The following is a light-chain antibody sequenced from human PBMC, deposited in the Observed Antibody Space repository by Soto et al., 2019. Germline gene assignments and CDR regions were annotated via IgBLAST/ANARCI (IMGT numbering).Light chain of an antibody. Sequence: IQMTQSPSTLSASLGDRVTITCRASQSISRWLAWYQHKPGKAPKLLISEASRLESGVPSRFNGSGSWTEFTLTISSMTPDDFATYDCQQYNSYLTFGQGTKVDIK. J-gene: IGKJ1*01. CDR2: EAS. V-gene: IGKV1-5*01. CDR1: QSISRW. CDR3: QQYNSYLT.